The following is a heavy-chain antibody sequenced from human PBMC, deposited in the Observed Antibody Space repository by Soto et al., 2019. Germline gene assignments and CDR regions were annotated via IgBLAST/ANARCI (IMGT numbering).Heavy chain of an antibody. D-gene: IGHD2-15*01. CDR1: VFKFSNYA. J-gene: IGHJ4*02. CDR2: ISATGGGT. CDR3: AKDRRAGENSAFYFDF. Sequence: GGSLRLSCAASVFKFSNYAMIWVRQAPGKGLEWVSLISATGGGTYYADSVKGRFTISRDNSHNTLYLQVHSLTAEDTAVYYCAKDRRAGENSAFYFDFWGQGAQVTVSS. V-gene: IGHV3-23*01.